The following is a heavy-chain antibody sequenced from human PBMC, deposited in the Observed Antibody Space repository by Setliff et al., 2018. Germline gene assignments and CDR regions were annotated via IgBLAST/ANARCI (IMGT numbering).Heavy chain of an antibody. J-gene: IGHJ3*02. CDR2: IKHGGTT. V-gene: IGHV4-38-2*01. CDR1: GYSIGSDYF. CDR3: ARTMYSSSWYGAFDI. Sequence: PSETLSLTCRVSGYSIGSDYFWAWVRQPPGKGLEWVATIKHGGTTYYNPSLRSRVIISVDASKSAFSLRLNSVTAADTAVFYCARTMYSSSWYGAFDIWGQGTMVTVSS. D-gene: IGHD6-13*01.